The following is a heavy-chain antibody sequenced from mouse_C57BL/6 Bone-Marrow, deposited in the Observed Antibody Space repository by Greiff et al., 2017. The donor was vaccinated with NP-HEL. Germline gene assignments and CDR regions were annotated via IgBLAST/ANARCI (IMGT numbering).Heavy chain of an antibody. CDR2: IYPGSGST. Sequence: VQLQQPGAELVKPGASVKMSCKASGYTFTSYWITWVKQRPGQGLEWIGDIYPGSGSTNYNEKFKSKATLTVDTSSSTAYMQLSSLTSEDSAVYYCVGFDYGEHWYFDVWGTGTTVTVSS. D-gene: IGHD2-4*01. CDR3: VGFDYGEHWYFDV. J-gene: IGHJ1*03. V-gene: IGHV1-55*01. CDR1: GYTFTSYW.